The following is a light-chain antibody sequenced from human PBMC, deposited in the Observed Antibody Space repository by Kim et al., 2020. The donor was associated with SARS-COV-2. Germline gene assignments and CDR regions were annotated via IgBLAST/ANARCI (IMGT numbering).Light chain of an antibody. CDR2: GKN. CDR3: NSRDSSGNHLV. Sequence: LGQTDRLTCQGDSLRSYYATWYQQKPGQAPVLVIYGKNNRPSGIPDRFSGSSSGKTAALTITGAQAEDEADYYCNSRDSSGNHLVFGGGTQLTVL. J-gene: IGLJ2*01. CDR1: SLRSYY. V-gene: IGLV3-19*01.